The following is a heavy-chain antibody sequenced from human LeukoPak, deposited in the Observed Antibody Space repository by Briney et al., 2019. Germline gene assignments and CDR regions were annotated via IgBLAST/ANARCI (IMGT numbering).Heavy chain of an antibody. CDR3: ARHVWLQPFDY. J-gene: IGHJ4*02. D-gene: IGHD3-9*01. Sequence: PSETLSLTCSVSGGSMNSYYWSWIRQSPGKGLEWVGYIYYSGSTNYNPSLKSRVTISVDTSKNQFSLKLSSVTAADTAVYYCARHVWLQPFDYWGQGTLVTVSS. CDR2: IYYSGST. CDR1: GGSMNSYY. V-gene: IGHV4-59*08.